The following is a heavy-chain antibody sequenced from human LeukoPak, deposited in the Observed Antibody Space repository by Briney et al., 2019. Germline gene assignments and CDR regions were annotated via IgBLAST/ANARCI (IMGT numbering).Heavy chain of an antibody. D-gene: IGHD3-10*01. CDR2: IYYSGST. CDR1: GGSISSHY. J-gene: IGHJ5*01. CDR3: ARGSHYYGSGSPNWFDS. V-gene: IGHV4-59*11. Sequence: SETLSLTCTVSGGSISSHYWSWIRQPPGRGLEWIGYIYYSGSTNYNPSLKSRVTISVDTSKNQFSLKLSSVTAADTAVYYCARGSHYYGSGSPNWFDSWGQGTLVTVSS.